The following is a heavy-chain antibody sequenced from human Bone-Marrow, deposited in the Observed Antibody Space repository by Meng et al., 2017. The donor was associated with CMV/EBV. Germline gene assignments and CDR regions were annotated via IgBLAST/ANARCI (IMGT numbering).Heavy chain of an antibody. D-gene: IGHD1-26*01. CDR1: GGSFSGYY. Sequence: SETLSLTCAVYGGSFSGYYWSWIRQPPGKGLEWIGEINHSGSTNYNPSLKSRVTISLDTSKNQFSLKLSSVTAADTAVYYCAREGREWEPQENNIYYNGVDVWGQGTTVTVSS. J-gene: IGHJ6*02. V-gene: IGHV4-34*01. CDR3: AREGREWEPQENNIYYNGVDV. CDR2: INHSGST.